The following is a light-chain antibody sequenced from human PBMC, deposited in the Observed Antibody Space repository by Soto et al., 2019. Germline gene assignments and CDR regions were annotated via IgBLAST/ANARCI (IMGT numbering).Light chain of an antibody. CDR2: DVS. CDR3: SAFTGTTYV. J-gene: IGLJ1*01. Sequence: QSVLTQPASLSVSPGQSITISCTGTSSDVGGNKYVSWYQHYPGKAPKLMICDVSNRPSGVSNRFSGSKSGNTASLTISGLQAEDEADYYCSAFTGTTYVFGTGTKVT. V-gene: IGLV2-14*03. CDR1: SSDVGGNKY.